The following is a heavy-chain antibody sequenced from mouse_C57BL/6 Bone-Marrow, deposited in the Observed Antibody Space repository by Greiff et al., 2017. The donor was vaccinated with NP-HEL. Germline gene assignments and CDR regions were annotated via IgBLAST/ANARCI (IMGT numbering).Heavy chain of an antibody. CDR1: GFTFSDYG. D-gene: IGHD4-1*02. Sequence: EVQLVESGGGLVKPGGSLKLSCAASGFTFSDYGMHWVRQAPEKGLEWVAYISSGSSTIYYADTVKGRFTISRDNAKNTLFLQMTSLRSEDTAMFYCSRPGPPTGFSLDYWGQGTSVTVSS. CDR3: SRPGPPTGFSLDY. V-gene: IGHV5-17*01. J-gene: IGHJ4*01. CDR2: ISSGSSTI.